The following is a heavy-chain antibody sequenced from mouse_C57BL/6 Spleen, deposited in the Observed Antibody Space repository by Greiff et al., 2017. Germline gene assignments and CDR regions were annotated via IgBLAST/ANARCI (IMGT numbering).Heavy chain of an antibody. CDR1: GFTFSDYG. D-gene: IGHD4-1*01. V-gene: IGHV5-17*01. CDR3: AREETGTFDY. J-gene: IGHJ2*01. Sequence: EVHLVASGGGLVKPGGSLKLSCAASGFTFSDYGMHWVRQAPEKGLEWVAYISSGSSTIYYADTVKGRFTISRDNAKNTLFLQMTSLRSEDTAMYYCAREETGTFDYWGQGTTLTVSS. CDR2: ISSGSSTI.